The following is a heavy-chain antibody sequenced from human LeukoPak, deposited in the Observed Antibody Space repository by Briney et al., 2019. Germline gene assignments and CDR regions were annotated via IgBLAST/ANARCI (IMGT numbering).Heavy chain of an antibody. CDR2: ISWNSGSI. CDR1: GFTFDDYA. J-gene: IGHJ3*02. D-gene: IGHD4-17*01. V-gene: IGHV3-9*01. CDR3: AKGTTVTTFLGAFDI. Sequence: PGGSLRLSRAASGFTFDDYAMHWVRQAPGKGLEWVSGISWNSGSIGYADSVKGRFTISRDNAKNSLYLQMNSLRAEDTALYYCAKGTTVTTFLGAFDIWGQGTMVTVSS.